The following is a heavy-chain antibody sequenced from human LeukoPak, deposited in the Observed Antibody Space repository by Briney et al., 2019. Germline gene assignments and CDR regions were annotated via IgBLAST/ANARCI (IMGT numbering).Heavy chain of an antibody. Sequence: GGSLRPSCAASGFTFSDYYMNWIRQAPGEELEWVSSISGSSSYINYADSVKGRFTISRDNAKSSLYLQMNSLRAEDTAVYYCGRSRLGYAYVYWGQGTLVTVSS. CDR1: GFTFSDYY. J-gene: IGHJ4*02. CDR3: GRSRLGYAYVY. CDR2: ISGSSSYI. V-gene: IGHV3-11*03. D-gene: IGHD5-18*01.